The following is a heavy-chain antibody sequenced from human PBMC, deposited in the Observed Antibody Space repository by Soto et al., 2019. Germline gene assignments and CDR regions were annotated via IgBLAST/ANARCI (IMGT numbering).Heavy chain of an antibody. CDR3: AKEPRAVAGTGVDY. CDR2: IGGSGGSP. V-gene: IGHV3-23*01. CDR1: GFIFSSYA. D-gene: IGHD6-19*01. Sequence: EVQVLESGGGLVQPGGSLRLSCAASGFIFSSYAMSWVRQAPGKGLEWVPAIGGSGGSPYYADSVKGRFTISRDNTKNTLYLQMNSLRAEDTAVYYCAKEPRAVAGTGVDYWGQGTLVTVSS. J-gene: IGHJ4*02.